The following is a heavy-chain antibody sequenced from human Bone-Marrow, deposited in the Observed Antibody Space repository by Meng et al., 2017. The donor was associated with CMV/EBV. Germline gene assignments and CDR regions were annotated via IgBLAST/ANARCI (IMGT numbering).Heavy chain of an antibody. D-gene: IGHD3-3*01. CDR1: GFTFSDYY. CDR2: ISSSGSTI. Sequence: GESLKISCAASGFTFSDYYMSWIRQAPGKGLEWVSYISSSGSTIYYADSVKGRFTISRDNAKNSLYLQMNSLRAEDTAVYYCARDQRDFWSGYSMMPHYYGMDVWGQGTTVTVSS. V-gene: IGHV3-11*04. CDR3: ARDQRDFWSGYSMMPHYYGMDV. J-gene: IGHJ6*02.